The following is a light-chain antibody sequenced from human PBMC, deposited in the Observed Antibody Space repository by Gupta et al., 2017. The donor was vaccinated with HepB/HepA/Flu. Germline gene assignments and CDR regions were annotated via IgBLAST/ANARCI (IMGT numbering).Light chain of an antibody. CDR1: QSVLYSSSNKNY. CDR3: QQYEDTHSVT. Sequence: DIVMTQSPDSLAVSLGERATINCKSSQSVLYSSSNKNYLAWYQQKPGQSPKLLIYWASTREAGVPDRFSGSGSGTDFTLTISSRQAEDVAVYYCQQYEDTHSVTFGQGTRLEIK. V-gene: IGKV4-1*01. J-gene: IGKJ5*01. CDR2: WAS.